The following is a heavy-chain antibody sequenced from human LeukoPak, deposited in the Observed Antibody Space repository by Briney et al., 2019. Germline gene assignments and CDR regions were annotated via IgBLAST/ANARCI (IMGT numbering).Heavy chain of an antibody. Sequence: GGSLRLSCAASGFTFSEHYMDWVRQAPGKGLEWVGRTKTKADSYITEYAASVPGRFTISRDDSKSSLYLQMNSLKTENTAVYYCVKDSPNWTFDYWGQGTLVTVSS. D-gene: IGHD3/OR15-3a*01. CDR3: VKDSPNWTFDY. J-gene: IGHJ4*02. CDR2: TKTKADSYIT. V-gene: IGHV3-72*01. CDR1: GFTFSEHY.